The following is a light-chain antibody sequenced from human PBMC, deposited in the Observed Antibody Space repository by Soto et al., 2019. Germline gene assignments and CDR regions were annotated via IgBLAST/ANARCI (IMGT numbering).Light chain of an antibody. J-gene: IGLJ2*01. V-gene: IGLV7-46*01. CDR3: LLSFGGPRV. CDR1: TGTVTSGHF. Sequence: QAVVTQAPSLTVSPGVTVTLTCASSTGTVTSGHFPYWFQQQPGQAPRTLIYETSNRHSWTPARFSGSLLGGKAALTLSGAQPEDEAYYYCLLSFGGPRVFGGGTKLTVL. CDR2: ETS.